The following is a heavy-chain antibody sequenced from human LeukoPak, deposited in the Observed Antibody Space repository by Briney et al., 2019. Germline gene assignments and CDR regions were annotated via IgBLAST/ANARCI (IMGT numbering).Heavy chain of an antibody. V-gene: IGHV4-61*02. CDR1: GGSISSGSYY. D-gene: IGHD6-19*01. CDR2: IYTSGST. J-gene: IGHJ3*02. Sequence: SETLSLTCTVSGGSISSGSYYWSWIRQPAGKGLEWIGRIYTSGSTNHNPSLKSRVTISVDTSKNQFSLKLSSVTAADTAVYYCARGVAASSGWYLDAFDIWGQGTMVTVSS. CDR3: ARGVAASSGWYLDAFDI.